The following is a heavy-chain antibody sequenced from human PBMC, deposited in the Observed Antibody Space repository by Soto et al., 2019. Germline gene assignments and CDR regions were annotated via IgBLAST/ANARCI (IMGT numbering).Heavy chain of an antibody. J-gene: IGHJ4*02. CDR1: GGSINSGGYY. Sequence: KPSETLSLTCAVSGGSINSGGYYWSWIRQRPGTGLEWIGNIYYSGSTYYNPSLKSRVTISLDTSKNQFSLWLRSVTAADTAVYYCAAGDAWGLLLAHWGQGTLVTVSS. CDR2: IYYSGST. D-gene: IGHD7-27*01. V-gene: IGHV4-31*11. CDR3: AAGDAWGLLLAH.